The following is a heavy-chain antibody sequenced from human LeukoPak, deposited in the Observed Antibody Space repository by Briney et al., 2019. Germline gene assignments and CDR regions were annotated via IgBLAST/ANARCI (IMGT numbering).Heavy chain of an antibody. V-gene: IGHV1-2*02. J-gene: IGHJ4*02. Sequence: ASVRVSCKASGYTLTVYYVHWVRQAPGGGLGWMGWINPKSGGTKYAQNLQGRVTMTRDTSISTAYMELSRLRSDVTAMYYGATQMPTRVSPPFDYWCQGKVVTVSS. CDR1: GYTLTVYY. CDR3: ATQMPTRVSPPFDY. CDR2: INPKSGGT. D-gene: IGHD3-10*01.